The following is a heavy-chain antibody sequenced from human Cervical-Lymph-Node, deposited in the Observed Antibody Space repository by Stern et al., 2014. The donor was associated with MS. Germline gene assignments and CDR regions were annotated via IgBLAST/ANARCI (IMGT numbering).Heavy chain of an antibody. CDR1: GYTFTNNY. V-gene: IGHV1-46*03. CDR3: ARQKAYDYSFDY. D-gene: IGHD4-11*01. Sequence: QVQLGQSGAEVKKPGASVKISCKASGYTFTNNYMHWVRQAPGQGLEWMGILNPSGGVTIYAQKFQGRVTMTGDTSTTTMELSSLRSEDTAVYYCARQKAYDYSFDYWGQGTLLTVSS. CDR2: LNPSGGVT. J-gene: IGHJ4*02.